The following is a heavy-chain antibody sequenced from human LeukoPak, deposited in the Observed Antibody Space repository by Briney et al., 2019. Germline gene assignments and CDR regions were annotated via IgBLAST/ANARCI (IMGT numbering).Heavy chain of an antibody. CDR2: INPNTGGT. CDR1: GYTFTGYF. Sequence: ASVKVSCKASGYTFTGYFVHWVRQAPGQGLQWMGWINPNTGGTNYAQKFQGRVTMTRDTSISTAYMELSRLRSDDTAVYYCARGGDYGGHWFDPWGQGTLVTVSS. V-gene: IGHV1-2*02. CDR3: ARGGDYGGHWFDP. J-gene: IGHJ5*02. D-gene: IGHD4-23*01.